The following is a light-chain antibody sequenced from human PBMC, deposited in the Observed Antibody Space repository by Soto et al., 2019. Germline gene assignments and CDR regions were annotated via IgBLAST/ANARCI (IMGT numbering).Light chain of an antibody. CDR1: PSISSY. J-gene: IGKJ1*01. CDR3: QQSYSTPPT. Sequence: DIQITQSPSTLSASVADRATITCRASPSISSYLDWYQQKPGKAPKLLICAASSLQIGVPSRFSGSGSGTDFTLTISSLQPEDFATYYCQQSYSTPPTFGRGTKVDIK. V-gene: IGKV1-39*01. CDR2: AAS.